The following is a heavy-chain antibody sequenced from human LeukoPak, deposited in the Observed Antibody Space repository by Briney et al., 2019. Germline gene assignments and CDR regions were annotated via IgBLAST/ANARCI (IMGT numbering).Heavy chain of an antibody. Sequence: PGGSLRLSCAASGFTSSSYSMNWLRQAPGKGLEWVSSISSSSSYIYYADSVKGRFTISRDNAKNSLYLQMNSLRAEDTAVYYCASLHDMTTTGDAFDIWGQGTMVTVSS. D-gene: IGHD1-26*01. CDR1: GFTSSSYS. V-gene: IGHV3-21*01. J-gene: IGHJ3*02. CDR2: ISSSSSYI. CDR3: ASLHDMTTTGDAFDI.